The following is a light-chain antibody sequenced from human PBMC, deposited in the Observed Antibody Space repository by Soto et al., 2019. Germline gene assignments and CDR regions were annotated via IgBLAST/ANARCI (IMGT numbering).Light chain of an antibody. J-gene: IGKJ5*01. CDR2: GAS. V-gene: IGKV3-20*01. Sequence: EIVLTQSPGTLSLSPGERATLSCRASHSVSRTYLAWYQQKPGQAPRLLIYGASDRATGTPDRFSGSGSGTDFTLTISRLEPEDSAAYYCQQFGSSPPITFGQGTRLEIK. CDR1: HSVSRTY. CDR3: QQFGSSPPIT.